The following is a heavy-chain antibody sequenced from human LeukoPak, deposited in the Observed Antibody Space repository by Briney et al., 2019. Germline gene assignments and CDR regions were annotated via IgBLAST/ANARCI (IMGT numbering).Heavy chain of an antibody. CDR1: GGSISSYY. D-gene: IGHD2-2*02. Sequence: SETLSLTCAVYGGSISSYYWSWIRQPPGQGLEWIGYIYYSGSTNYNPSLQSRVTISVDTSKNQFSLQLRSVTAADTAVYYCARHRPGNCSSTSCYTWWFDPWGQGTLVTVSS. V-gene: IGHV4-59*08. J-gene: IGHJ5*02. CDR3: ARHRPGNCSSTSCYTWWFDP. CDR2: IYYSGST.